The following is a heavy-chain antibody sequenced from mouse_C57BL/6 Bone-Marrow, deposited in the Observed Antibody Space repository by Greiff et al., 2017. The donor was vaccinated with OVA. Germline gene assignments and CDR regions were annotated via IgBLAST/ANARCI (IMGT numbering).Heavy chain of an antibody. CDR3: ASLRWLLSYYAMDY. Sequence: EVQLQQSVAELVRPGASVKLSCTASGFNIKNTYMHWVKQRPEQGLEWIGRIDPANGNTKYAPQFPGKATITADTSSNTAYLQLSSLTSEDTSIYSCASLRWLLSYYAMDYWGQGTSVTVSS. J-gene: IGHJ4*01. V-gene: IGHV14-3*01. CDR1: GFNIKNTY. D-gene: IGHD2-3*01. CDR2: IDPANGNT.